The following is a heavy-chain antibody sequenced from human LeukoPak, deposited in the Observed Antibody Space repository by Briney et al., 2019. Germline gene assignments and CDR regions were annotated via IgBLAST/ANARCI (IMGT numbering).Heavy chain of an antibody. CDR2: IYYSGST. CDR3: ARGWFGELAHDY. D-gene: IGHD3-10*01. CDR1: GGSISSGGYY. Sequence: SETLSLTCTVSGGSISSGGYYWSWIRQHPGKGLEWIGYIYYSGSTNYNPSLKSRVTISVDTSKNQFSLKLSSVTAADTAVYYCARGWFGELAHDYWGQGTLVTVSS. J-gene: IGHJ4*02. V-gene: IGHV4-31*03.